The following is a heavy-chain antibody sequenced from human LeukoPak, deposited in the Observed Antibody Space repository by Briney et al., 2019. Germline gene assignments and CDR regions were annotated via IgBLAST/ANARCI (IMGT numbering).Heavy chain of an antibody. CDR2: MYYSGNT. D-gene: IGHD3-10*01. CDR3: AREMRSPRGGVDY. J-gene: IGHJ4*02. V-gene: IGHV4-39*07. CDR1: SGSISSSSYY. Sequence: SETLSLTCTVSSGSISSSSYYCGWIRQPPGMGLEWIGSMYYSGNTYYTPSVKSRVTISIDKSKSQFSLKMSCVTVADTAVYYCAREMRSPRGGVDYWDQGTLVSVSS.